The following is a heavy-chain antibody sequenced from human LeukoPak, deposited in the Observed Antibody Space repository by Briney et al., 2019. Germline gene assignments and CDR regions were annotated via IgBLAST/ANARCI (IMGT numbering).Heavy chain of an antibody. CDR2: ISYDGSNK. CDR3: AKAYSSGWPPDFDY. CDR1: GFTFSSYG. J-gene: IGHJ4*02. V-gene: IGHV3-30*18. D-gene: IGHD6-19*01. Sequence: PGRSLRLSFAASGFTFSSYGMHWVRQAPGKGLEWVAVISYDGSNKYYADSVKGRFTISRDNSKNTLYLQMNSLRAEDTAVYYCAKAYSSGWPPDFDYWGQGTLVTVSS.